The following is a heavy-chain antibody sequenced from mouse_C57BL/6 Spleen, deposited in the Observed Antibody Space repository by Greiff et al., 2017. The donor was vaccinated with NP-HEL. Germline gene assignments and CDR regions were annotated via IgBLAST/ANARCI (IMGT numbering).Heavy chain of an antibody. CDR2: ISSGSSTI. CDR1: GFTFSDYG. CDR3: ARNYYGSMRSGYFDY. D-gene: IGHD1-1*01. Sequence: EVNLVESGGGLVKPGGSLKLSCAASGFTFSDYGMHWVRQAPEKGLEWVAYISSGSSTIYYADTVKGRFTISRDNAKNTLFLQMTSLRSEDTAMYYCARNYYGSMRSGYFDYWGQGTTLTVSS. J-gene: IGHJ2*01. V-gene: IGHV5-17*01.